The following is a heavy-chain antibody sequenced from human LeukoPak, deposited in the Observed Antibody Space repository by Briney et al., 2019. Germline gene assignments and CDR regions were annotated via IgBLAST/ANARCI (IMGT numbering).Heavy chain of an antibody. V-gene: IGHV3-53*01. D-gene: IGHD2-2*01. CDR2: IYGDGRT. Sequence: PGGSLRLSCAASGFTVSANYMSWVRQAPGKGLEWVSIIYGDGRTYYADSVKGRFTISRDNSENTLDLQINSLRAQGTAVYYCARGSSSPKWFDLWGQGTLVTVSS. J-gene: IGHJ5*02. CDR3: ARGSSSPKWFDL. CDR1: GFTVSANY.